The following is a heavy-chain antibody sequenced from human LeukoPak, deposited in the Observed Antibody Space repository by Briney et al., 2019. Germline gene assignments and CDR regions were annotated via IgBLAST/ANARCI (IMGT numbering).Heavy chain of an antibody. CDR1: GGSISSYY. Sequence: SETLSLTCTVSGGSISSYYWSWIRQPAGKGLEWIGRIYTSGSTNYNPSLKSRVTMSVDTSKNQFSLQLSSVTAADTAVYYCARAIGSSWSVYFDYWGQGTRVTVSS. CDR2: IYTSGST. J-gene: IGHJ4*02. V-gene: IGHV4-4*07. CDR3: ARAIGSSWSVYFDY. D-gene: IGHD6-13*01.